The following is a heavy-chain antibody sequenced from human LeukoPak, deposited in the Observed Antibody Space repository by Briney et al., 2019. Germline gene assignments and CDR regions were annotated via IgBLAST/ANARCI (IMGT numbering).Heavy chain of an antibody. V-gene: IGHV1-18*01. CDR1: GYTFTGYG. J-gene: IGHJ4*02. D-gene: IGHD3-9*01. CDR2: ISAYNGNT. Sequence: ASVKVSCKASGYTFTGYGISWVRQAPGQGLEWMGWISAYNGNTNYAQKLQGRVTMTTDTSTSTAYMELRSLRSDDTAVYYRARDLDDILTGYYPSFDYWGQGTLVTVSS. CDR3: ARDLDDILTGYYPSFDY.